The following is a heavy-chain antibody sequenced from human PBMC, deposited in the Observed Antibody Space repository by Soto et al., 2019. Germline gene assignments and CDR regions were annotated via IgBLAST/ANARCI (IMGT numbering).Heavy chain of an antibody. D-gene: IGHD3-10*01. J-gene: IGHJ2*01. CDR1: GFTFSSYA. CDR2: ISGSGGST. V-gene: IGHV3-23*01. CDR3: AKRTGRWYFDL. Sequence: EVQLLESGGGLVQPGGSLRLSCAASGFTFSSYAMSWVRQAPGKGLEWVSAISGSGGSTYYADSVKGRFTISRDNSKNTLCLQMKSLRAEETAVYYCAKRTGRWYFDLWGRGPLVTVSS.